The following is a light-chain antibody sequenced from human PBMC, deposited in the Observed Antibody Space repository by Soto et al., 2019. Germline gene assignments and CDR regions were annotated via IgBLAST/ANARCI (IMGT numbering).Light chain of an antibody. CDR1: QSVLYSSNNKNY. CDR3: QQYYSTPT. V-gene: IGKV4-1*01. J-gene: IGKJ1*01. CDR2: WAS. Sequence: DIVMTQSPDSLAVSLGERATFNCKSSQSVLYSSNNKNYLAWYQQKPGQPPKLLMYWASTRESGVPDRFSGSGSGTDFTLTISSPQAEDVAVYYCQQYYSTPTFGQGTKVEIK.